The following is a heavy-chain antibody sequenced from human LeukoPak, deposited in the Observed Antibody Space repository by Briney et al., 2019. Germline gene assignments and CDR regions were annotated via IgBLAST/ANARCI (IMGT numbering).Heavy chain of an antibody. CDR3: ARDGSFGGVIVLDY. CDR2: IIPIFGTA. CDR1: GYTFTFYA. Sequence: SVKVSCKASGYTFTFYAMNWVRQAPGQGLEWMGGIIPIFGTANYAQKFQGRVTITADKSTSTAYMELSSLRSEDTAVYYCARDGSFGGVIVLDYWGQGTLVTVSS. V-gene: IGHV1-69*06. J-gene: IGHJ4*02. D-gene: IGHD3-16*02.